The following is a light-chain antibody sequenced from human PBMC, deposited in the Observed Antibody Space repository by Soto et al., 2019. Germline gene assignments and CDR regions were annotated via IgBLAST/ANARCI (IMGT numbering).Light chain of an antibody. CDR3: CSYAGRYTYL. Sequence: QSVLTHARSVCGSPGQSVTISCTVSGNDVGPYNYVSWYQQHPGRPPKLTIYDVARWPSGVPDRFSGSKSGNTASLTISGLQAEDEADHFCCSYAGRYTYLFGTGTKVTV. J-gene: IGLJ1*01. CDR2: DVA. V-gene: IGLV2-11*01. CDR1: GNDVGPYNY.